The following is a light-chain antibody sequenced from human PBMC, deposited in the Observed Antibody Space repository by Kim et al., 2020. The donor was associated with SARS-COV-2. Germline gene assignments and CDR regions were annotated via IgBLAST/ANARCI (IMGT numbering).Light chain of an antibody. CDR1: QRVSNNF. CDR2: RAS. CDR3: HQYGGSPLT. V-gene: IGKV3-20*01. J-gene: IGKJ4*01. Sequence: SPGDRATLSCRASQRVSNNFLAWYQQKPGQAPRLLIYRASSRATGIPDRFSGSGSGTDFTLTISRLEPEDFAVYYCHQYGGSPLTFGGGTKVDIK.